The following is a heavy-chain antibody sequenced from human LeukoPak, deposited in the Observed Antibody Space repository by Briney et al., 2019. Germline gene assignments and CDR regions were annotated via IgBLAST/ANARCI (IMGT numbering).Heavy chain of an antibody. Sequence: PGGSLRLSCAASGFTFSSYWMSWVRQAPGKGLEWVANMNQDGSEKYYVDSVKGRFTISRDNAKNSLYLQMNSLRAEDTAVYYCARESENSGFGAFDMWGQGQWSPSLQ. CDR1: GFTFSSYW. V-gene: IGHV3-7*04. CDR2: MNQDGSEK. CDR3: ARESENSGFGAFDM. J-gene: IGHJ3*02. D-gene: IGHD3-22*01.